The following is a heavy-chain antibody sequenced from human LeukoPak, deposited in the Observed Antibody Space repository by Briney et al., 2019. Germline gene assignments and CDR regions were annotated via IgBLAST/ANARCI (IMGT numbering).Heavy chain of an antibody. CDR1: GFTFSSYE. D-gene: IGHD6-13*01. CDR2: ISTSGTTI. CDR3: ARESSSLTNPDFDY. J-gene: IGHJ4*02. V-gene: IGHV3-48*03. Sequence: GGSLRLSCEVSGFTFSSYEMNWVRQAPGKELEWISYISTSGTTIYYADSVKGRFTISRDNAKNSLYLQMNSLRAEDTAVYYCARESSSLTNPDFDYWGQGTLVTVSS.